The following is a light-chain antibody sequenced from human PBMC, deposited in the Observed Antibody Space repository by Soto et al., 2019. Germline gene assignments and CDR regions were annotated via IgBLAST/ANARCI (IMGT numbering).Light chain of an antibody. CDR3: QQRSNWPT. CDR2: DAS. V-gene: IGKV3-11*01. J-gene: IGKJ5*01. Sequence: EILLTQSPATPSLSPRGKTPPSRRASQSVSSYLAWYQQKPGQAPRLLIYDASNRATGIPARFSGSGSGTDFTLTISSLEPEDFAVYYCQQRSNWPTFGQGTRLEIK. CDR1: QSVSSY.